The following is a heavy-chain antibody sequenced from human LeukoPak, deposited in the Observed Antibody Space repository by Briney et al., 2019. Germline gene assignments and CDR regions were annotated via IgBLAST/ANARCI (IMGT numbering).Heavy chain of an antibody. CDR1: AFTFSSYG. CDR3: AKEGRVRDFDY. D-gene: IGHD3-10*01. CDR2: ISYDGSNK. Sequence: GGSLRLSCAASAFTFSSYGMHWVRQAPGKGLEWVAVISYDGSNKYYADSVKGRFTISRDNSKNTLYLQMNSLRAEDTAVYYCAKEGRVRDFDYWGQGTLVTVSS. V-gene: IGHV3-30*18. J-gene: IGHJ4*02.